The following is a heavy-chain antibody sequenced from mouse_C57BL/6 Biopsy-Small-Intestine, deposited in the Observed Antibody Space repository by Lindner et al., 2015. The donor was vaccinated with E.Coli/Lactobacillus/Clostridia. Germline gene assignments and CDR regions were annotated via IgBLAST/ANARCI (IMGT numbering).Heavy chain of an antibody. D-gene: IGHD3-2*02. J-gene: IGHJ3*01. CDR1: GYAFSNSW. V-gene: IGHV1-82*01. CDR2: IYPGNGDT. CDR3: ARRQLNWFDY. Sequence: VQLQESGPELVKPGASVKFSCTPSGYAFSNSWMNWVKQRPGRGLEWIGRIYPGNGDTNYNGKFKGKATLTVDKSSSTAYMELRSLTSEDTAVYYCARRQLNWFDYWGQGTLVTVSA.